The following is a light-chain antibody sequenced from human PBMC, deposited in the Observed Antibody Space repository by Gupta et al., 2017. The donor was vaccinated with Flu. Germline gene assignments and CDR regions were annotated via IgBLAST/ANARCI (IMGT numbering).Light chain of an antibody. J-gene: IGKJ2*01. Sequence: LSLSPGERATLSCRASQSVSSSYLAWYQQNPGQAPRLLIYGASSRATGIPDRFSGSGSGTDFTLTISRLEPVDFAVYYCQQYGSSPPKYTCGQGTKLEIK. CDR1: QSVSSSY. CDR2: GAS. CDR3: QQYGSSPPKYT. V-gene: IGKV3-20*01.